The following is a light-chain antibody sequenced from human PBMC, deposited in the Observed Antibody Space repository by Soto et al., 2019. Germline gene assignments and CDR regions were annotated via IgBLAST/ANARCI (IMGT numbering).Light chain of an antibody. CDR3: LQDYNYPRT. V-gene: IGKV1-6*01. CDR1: QGITND. CDR2: AAS. Sequence: IQMTQSPSSLSASVGDRVTITRRASQGITNDLNWYQQKPGKAPKLLIYAASSLQSGVPSRFSGSGSGTDFTLTISSLQPEDFATYYCLQDYNYPRTFGQGTKVDIK. J-gene: IGKJ1*01.